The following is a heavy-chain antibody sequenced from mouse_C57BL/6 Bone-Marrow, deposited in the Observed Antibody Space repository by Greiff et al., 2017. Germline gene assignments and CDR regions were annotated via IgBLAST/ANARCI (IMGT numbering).Heavy chain of an antibody. D-gene: IGHD1-1*01. V-gene: IGHV1-26*01. CDR2: INPNNGGT. CDR3: ASTGYYYGSSYYYAMDY. CDR1: GYTFTDYY. Sequence: VQLQQSGPELVKPGASVKISCKASGYTFTDYYMNWVKQSHGKSLEWFGDINPNNGGTSYNQKFKGKATLTVDKSSSTAYMELRSLTSEDSAVYYCASTGYYYGSSYYYAMDYWGQGTSVTVSS. J-gene: IGHJ4*01.